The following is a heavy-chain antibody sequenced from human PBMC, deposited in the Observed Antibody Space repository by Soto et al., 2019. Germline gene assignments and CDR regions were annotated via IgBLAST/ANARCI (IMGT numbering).Heavy chain of an antibody. CDR1: GFTVSSNY. Sequence: EVQLVESGGGLIQPGGSLRLSCAASGFTVSSNYMSWVRQAPGKGLEWVSIIYSGGSTYYADSVKGRFTISRDNSKNTLYLQMNSLRAEDTAVYYCARGGSGGSCDGGCFDYWGQGTLVTVSS. V-gene: IGHV3-53*01. J-gene: IGHJ4*02. D-gene: IGHD2-15*01. CDR3: ARGGSGGSCDGGCFDY. CDR2: IYSGGST.